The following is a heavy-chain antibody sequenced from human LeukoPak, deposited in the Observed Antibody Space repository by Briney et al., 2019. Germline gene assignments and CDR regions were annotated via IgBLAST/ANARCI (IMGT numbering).Heavy chain of an antibody. J-gene: IGHJ4*02. Sequence: WGSLRLSRLASGFTVSSTYMSWVRQGPGKGLEWVSVTYSGGSTYYADSVKGRCTISRDNSKNTLYLQMNSLRGEDTAVYYCASGIRAFDNWGQGTLVTVSA. CDR3: ASGIRAFDN. CDR2: TYSGGST. CDR1: GFTVSSTY. V-gene: IGHV3-66*01. D-gene: IGHD1-26*01.